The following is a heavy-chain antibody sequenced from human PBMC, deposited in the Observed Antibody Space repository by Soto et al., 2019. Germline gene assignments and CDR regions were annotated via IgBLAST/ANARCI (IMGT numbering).Heavy chain of an antibody. V-gene: IGHV4-30-4*01. CDR2: IYYSGST. Sequence: SETLSLTCTVSGGSISSGDYYWSWIRQPPGKGLEWIGYIYYSGSTYYNPSLKSRVTISVDTSKNQFSLKLSSVTAADTAVYYCVRAAYYDTDPGYWGQGTLVTVSS. CDR3: VRAAYYDTDPGY. J-gene: IGHJ4*02. D-gene: IGHD3-22*01. CDR1: GGSISSGDYY.